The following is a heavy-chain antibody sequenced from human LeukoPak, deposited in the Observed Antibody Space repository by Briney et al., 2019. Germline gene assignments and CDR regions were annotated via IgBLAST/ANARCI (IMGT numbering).Heavy chain of an antibody. J-gene: IGHJ4*02. CDR1: GGSISSYY. Sequence: PSETLSLTCTVSGGSISSYYWSWIRQPPGKGLEWIGYIYYSGSTNYNPSLKSRVTISVDTSKNQFSLKLSSVTAADTAVYYCARGRDGGASFDYWGQGTLVTVSS. CDR3: ARGRDGGASFDY. CDR2: IYYSGST. V-gene: IGHV4-59*12. D-gene: IGHD3-10*01.